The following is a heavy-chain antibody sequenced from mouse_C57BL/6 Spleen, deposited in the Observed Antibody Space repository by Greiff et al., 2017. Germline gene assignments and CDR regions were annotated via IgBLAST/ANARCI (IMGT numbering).Heavy chain of an antibody. CDR3: ARSSLPFAY. CDR2: IDPSDSYT. V-gene: IGHV1-59*01. J-gene: IGHJ3*01. Sequence: VQLQQPGAELVRPGTSVKLSCKASGYTFTSYWMHWVKQRPGQGLEWIGVIDPSDSYTNYNQKFKGKATLTVDTSSSTAYMQLSSLTSEDSAVYYCARSSLPFAYWGQGTLVTVSA. CDR1: GYTFTSYW. D-gene: IGHD6-1*01.